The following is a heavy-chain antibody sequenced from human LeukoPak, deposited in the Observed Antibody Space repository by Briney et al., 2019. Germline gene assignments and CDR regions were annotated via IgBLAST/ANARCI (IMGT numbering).Heavy chain of an antibody. V-gene: IGHV1-2*06. J-gene: IGHJ4*02. D-gene: IGHD2-21*02. Sequence: ASVKVSCKASGYTFTGYYMHWVRQAPGQGLEWVGRINPNSGGTNYAQKFQGRVTMTRDTSISTAYMELSRLRSDDTAVYYCARLAVTQRDFDYWGQGTLVTVSS. CDR2: INPNSGGT. CDR1: GYTFTGYY. CDR3: ARLAVTQRDFDY.